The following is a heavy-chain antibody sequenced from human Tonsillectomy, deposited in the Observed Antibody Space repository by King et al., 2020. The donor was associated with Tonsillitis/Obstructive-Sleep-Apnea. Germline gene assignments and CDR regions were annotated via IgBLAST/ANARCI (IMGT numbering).Heavy chain of an antibody. J-gene: IGHJ3*02. Sequence: VQLQESGPGLVKPSETLSLTCSVSGASIRTYYWSWIRQTPGKGLEWIEYIYYSGSNKYNPSLKSRVTILADTSKNQFSLRLSSVTAADTAVYYCARNRPHNYFWSGVDGLDIWGQGTMVSVSS. CDR2: IYYSGSN. CDR3: ARNRPHNYFWSGVDGLDI. V-gene: IGHV4-59*01. D-gene: IGHD3-3*01. CDR1: GASIRTYY.